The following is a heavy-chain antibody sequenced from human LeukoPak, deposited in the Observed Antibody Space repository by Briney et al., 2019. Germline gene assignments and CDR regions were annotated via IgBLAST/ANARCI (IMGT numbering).Heavy chain of an antibody. D-gene: IGHD3-3*01. CDR3: ARAIETYYDFGSGYPPWFDP. CDR1: GGSISSYY. CDR2: IYTSGST. J-gene: IGHJ5*02. Sequence: SETLSLTCTVSGGSISSYYWSWIRQPPGKGLEWIGYIYTSGSTNYNPPLKSRVTISVDTSKNQFSLKLSSVTAADTAVYYCARAIETYYDFGSGYPPWFDPWGQGTLVTVSS. V-gene: IGHV4-4*09.